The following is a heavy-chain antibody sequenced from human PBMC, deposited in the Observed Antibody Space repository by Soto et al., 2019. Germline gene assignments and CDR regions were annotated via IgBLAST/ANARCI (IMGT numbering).Heavy chain of an antibody. CDR1: QFTFSSFA. J-gene: IGHJ4*02. Sequence: DVKLLESGGGLVQPGGSLRLSCAASQFTFSSFAMTWVHQAPGKGLEWVSFISETGDSLSYAESVKGRFTISRDNSNNRLYLQMSSLRPEDTAVYYCVKGGWLDYWGQGALVTVSS. CDR2: ISETGDSL. CDR3: VKGGWLDY. V-gene: IGHV3-23*01. D-gene: IGHD3-10*01.